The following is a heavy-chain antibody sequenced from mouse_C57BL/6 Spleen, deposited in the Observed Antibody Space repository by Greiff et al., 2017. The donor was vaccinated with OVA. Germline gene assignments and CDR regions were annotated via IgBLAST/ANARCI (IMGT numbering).Heavy chain of an antibody. CDR2: IYPGSGNT. CDR1: GYTFTDYY. J-gene: IGHJ2*01. V-gene: IGHV1-76*01. CDR3: ARRGGLWYLGFDY. Sequence: QVQLKESGAELVRPGASVKLSCKASGYTFTDYYINWVKQRPGQGLEWIARIYPGSGNTYYNEKFKGKATLTAEKSSSTAYMQLSSLTSEDSAVYFCARRGGLWYLGFDYWGQGTTLTVSS. D-gene: IGHD2-1*01.